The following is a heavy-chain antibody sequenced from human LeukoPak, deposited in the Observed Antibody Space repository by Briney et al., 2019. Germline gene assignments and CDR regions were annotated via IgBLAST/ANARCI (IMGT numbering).Heavy chain of an antibody. Sequence: GGSLRLSCAASGFTFSSYAMSWVRQAPGKGLELVSGISGSGGSTYYADSVKGRFTISRDNSKNTLYVQMTSLRAEDTAVFYCAKPSVEMSTKYFDYWGQGTLVTVSS. V-gene: IGHV3-23*01. CDR1: GFTFSSYA. J-gene: IGHJ4*02. D-gene: IGHD5-24*01. CDR2: ISGSGGST. CDR3: AKPSVEMSTKYFDY.